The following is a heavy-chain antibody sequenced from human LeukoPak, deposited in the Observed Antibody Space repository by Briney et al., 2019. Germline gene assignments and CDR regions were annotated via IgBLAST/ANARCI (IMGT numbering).Heavy chain of an antibody. CDR3: AKPYNFWSGHWYY. V-gene: IGHV3-23*01. CDR1: GFTFSSYA. D-gene: IGHD3-3*01. J-gene: IGHJ4*02. Sequence: PGGSLRLSCAASGFTFSSYAMSWVRQAPGKGLEWVSAISGSGGDTYYADSVKGRFTISRDNSKSTLYLQMNSLTAEDTAICYCAKPYNFWSGHWYYWGQGTLVTVSS. CDR2: ISGSGGDT.